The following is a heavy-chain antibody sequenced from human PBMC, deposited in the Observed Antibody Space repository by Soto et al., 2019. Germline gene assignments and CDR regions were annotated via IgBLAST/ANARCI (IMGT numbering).Heavy chain of an antibody. CDR2: IYYSGST. Sequence: XETLSLTGTVSGDSIRSYYWTWIRQPPGKGLELIGYIYYSGSTRYNPSLKSRVTISVDMSKNQFSLKLSSVIAADTAVYYCARAYGGFDNGLDVWGQGTAVTVSS. D-gene: IGHD5-12*01. CDR1: GDSIRSYY. J-gene: IGHJ6*02. CDR3: ARAYGGFDNGLDV. V-gene: IGHV4-59*01.